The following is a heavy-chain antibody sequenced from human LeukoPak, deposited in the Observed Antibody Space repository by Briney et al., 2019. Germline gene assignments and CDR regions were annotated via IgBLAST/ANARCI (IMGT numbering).Heavy chain of an antibody. CDR1: GGSFSGYY. D-gene: IGHD3-10*01. Sequence: PSETLSLTCAVYGGSFSGYYWSWIRQPPGKGLEWIGEINHSGSTNYNPSLKSRVTISVDTSKNQFSLKLSSVTAADTAVYYCARGLAIPVFGGNYYYGMDVWGQGTTVTVSS. CDR3: ARGLAIPVFGGNYYYGMDV. CDR2: INHSGST. J-gene: IGHJ6*02. V-gene: IGHV4-34*01.